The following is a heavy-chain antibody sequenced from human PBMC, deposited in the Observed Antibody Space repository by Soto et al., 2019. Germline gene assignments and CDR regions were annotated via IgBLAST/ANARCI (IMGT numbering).Heavy chain of an antibody. V-gene: IGHV1-69*13. CDR2: TIPVFDTA. D-gene: IGHD4-17*01. CDR1: GGSFRRHG. J-gene: IGHJ6*02. CDR3: ARDPAPTVTTLGHGLDV. Sequence: ASVKVSCKASGGSFRRHGISWVRQAPGQGLEWMGGTIPVFDTANYAQKFQGRLAVSADESTNTAYMDLSSLTSEDTAVYYCARDPAPTVTTLGHGLDVWGQGTTVTVSS.